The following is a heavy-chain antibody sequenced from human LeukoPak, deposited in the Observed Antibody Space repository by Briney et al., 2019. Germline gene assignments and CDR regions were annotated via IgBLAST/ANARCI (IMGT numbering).Heavy chain of an antibody. J-gene: IGHJ4*02. CDR3: ARLANWGFPVDY. D-gene: IGHD7-27*01. CDR2: INHSGST. CDR1: GGSFSGYY. Sequence: PSETLSLTCAVYGGSFSGYYWSWIRQPPGKGLEWIGEINHSGSTNYNPSLKSRVTISVDTSKNQFSLKLSSVTAADTAVYYCARLANWGFPVDYWGQGTLVTVSS. V-gene: IGHV4-34*01.